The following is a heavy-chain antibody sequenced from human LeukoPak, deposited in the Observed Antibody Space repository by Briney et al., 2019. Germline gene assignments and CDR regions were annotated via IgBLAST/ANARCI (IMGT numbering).Heavy chain of an antibody. V-gene: IGHV4-39*07. CDR3: TRDAEISGYTWYNWFDP. Sequence: PSETLSLTCTVSGGSISSSSYYWGWIRQPPGKGLEWIGTFYYSGSTYYNPSLKSRVTISVDTSKNQFSLKLSSVTAADTAVYYCTRDAEISGYTWYNWFDPWGQGILVTVSS. CDR2: FYYSGST. CDR1: GGSISSSSYY. D-gene: IGHD3-22*01. J-gene: IGHJ5*02.